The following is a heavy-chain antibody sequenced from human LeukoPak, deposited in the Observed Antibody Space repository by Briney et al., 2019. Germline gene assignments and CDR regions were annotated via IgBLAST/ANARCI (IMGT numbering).Heavy chain of an antibody. CDR1: EFTFSSYW. J-gene: IGHJ4*02. Sequence: GGSLRLSCVASEFTFSSYWMSLVRQAPGRGLEWVANIKQDGREIYYVDSVKGRFTISRDNAKKSLYLQMNSLRAEDTAVYYCARSYSRFDYWGQGTLVTVSS. CDR2: IKQDGREI. CDR3: ARSYSRFDY. D-gene: IGHD6-13*01. V-gene: IGHV3-7*01.